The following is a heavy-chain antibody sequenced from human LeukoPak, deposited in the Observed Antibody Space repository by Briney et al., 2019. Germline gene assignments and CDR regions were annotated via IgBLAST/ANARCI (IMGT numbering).Heavy chain of an antibody. J-gene: IGHJ5*02. D-gene: IGHD1-1*01. V-gene: IGHV1-46*03. CDR3: ASSEGYRGIWFDP. Sequence: ASVKVSCKASGYTFTSYYMHWVRQAPGQGLEWMGIINPSGGSTSYAQKFQGRVTMTRNTSTSTVYMELSSLRSEDTAVYYCASSEGYRGIWFDPWGQGTLVTVSS. CDR2: INPSGGST. CDR1: GYTFTSYY.